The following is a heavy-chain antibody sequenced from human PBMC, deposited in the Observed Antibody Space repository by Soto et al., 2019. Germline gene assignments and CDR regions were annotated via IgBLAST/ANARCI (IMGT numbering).Heavy chain of an antibody. CDR3: ATSNYGDRD. J-gene: IGHJ4*02. V-gene: IGHV3-23*01. CDR1: GFTLSEYG. CDR2: VSGSGDST. D-gene: IGHD3-10*01. Sequence: ELQVLESGGGLVQPGGSLRLTCAASGFTLSEYGTSWVRQAPGKGLEWVSFVSGSGDSTYYTDSVKGRFTISRDSSKNTECLQMNSLRAEDTAVYYCATSNYGDRDWGQGTLVTVSS.